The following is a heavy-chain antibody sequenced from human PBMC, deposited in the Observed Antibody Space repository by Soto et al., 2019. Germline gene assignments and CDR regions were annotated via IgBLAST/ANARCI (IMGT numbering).Heavy chain of an antibody. CDR1: GFTFSSYG. Sequence: GGSLRLSCAASGFTFSSYGMHWVRQAPGKGLEWVAVIWYDGSNKYYADSVKGRFTISRDNSKNTLYLQMNSLRAEDTAVYYCATRANSHAYFHFWGQGTLVTVSS. J-gene: IGHJ4*02. V-gene: IGHV3-33*01. CDR3: ATRANSHAYFHF. D-gene: IGHD1-26*01. CDR2: IWYDGSNK.